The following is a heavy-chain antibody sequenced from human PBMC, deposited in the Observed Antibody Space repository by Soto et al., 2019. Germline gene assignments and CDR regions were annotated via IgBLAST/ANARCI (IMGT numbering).Heavy chain of an antibody. Sequence: GASVKVSCKASGYTFTSYDINWVRQATGQGPEWMGWMNPNSGNTGYAQKFQGRVTMTRNTSISTAYMELSSLRSEDTAVYYCYGDYHPYYYMDVWGKGTTVTVSS. CDR2: MNPNSGNT. V-gene: IGHV1-8*01. D-gene: IGHD4-17*01. CDR1: GYTFTSYD. CDR3: YGDYHPYYYMDV. J-gene: IGHJ6*03.